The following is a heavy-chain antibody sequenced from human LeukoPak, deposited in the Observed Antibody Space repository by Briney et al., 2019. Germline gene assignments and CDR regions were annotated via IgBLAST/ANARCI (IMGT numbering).Heavy chain of an antibody. CDR2: IYTSGST. CDR3: ASRRTHYDSSGSPGWEFDY. CDR1: GGSISSYY. D-gene: IGHD3-22*01. V-gene: IGHV4-4*07. J-gene: IGHJ4*02. Sequence: PSETLSLTCTVSGGSISSYYWSWIRQPAGKGLEWIGRIYTSGSTNYNPSLKGRVTMSVDTSKNQFSLKLSSVTAADTAVYYCASRRTHYDSSGSPGWEFDYWGQGTLVTVSS.